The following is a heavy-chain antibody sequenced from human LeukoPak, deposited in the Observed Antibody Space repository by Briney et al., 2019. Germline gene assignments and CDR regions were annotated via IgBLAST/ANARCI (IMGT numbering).Heavy chain of an antibody. V-gene: IGHV3-30*18. CDR2: ISYDGSKI. D-gene: IGHD5-18*01. Sequence: PGRSLRPSCAASGFTFSIFGMHWVRQAPGKGPEWVATISYDGSKIYYEDSVKGRFTISRDNSKNMFHLQMNSLRPEDTAIYYCAKVSTALVYYYFGMDVWGQGTTVTVSS. CDR3: AKVSTALVYYYFGMDV. CDR1: GFTFSIFG. J-gene: IGHJ6*02.